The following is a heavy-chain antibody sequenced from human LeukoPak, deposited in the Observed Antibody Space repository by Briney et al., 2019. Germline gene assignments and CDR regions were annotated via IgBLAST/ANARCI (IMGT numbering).Heavy chain of an antibody. CDR2: IIGGDGTI. Sequence: GGSLRLSCTASGFPFSTYTVSWVRQAPGKGLQWVSSIIGGDGTIYYADSVKGRFTISRDISENTLYLQMNSLRAEDTAIYYCAKGASPFDYLGQGTLVTVSS. CDR3: AKGASPFDY. V-gene: IGHV3-23*01. CDR1: GFPFSTYT. J-gene: IGHJ4*02.